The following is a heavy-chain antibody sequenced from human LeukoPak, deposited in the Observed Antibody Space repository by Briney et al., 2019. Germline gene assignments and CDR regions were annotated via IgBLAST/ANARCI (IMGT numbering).Heavy chain of an antibody. J-gene: IGHJ4*02. CDR2: ISGSGGST. CDR3: AKVGETTVREYYFDY. Sequence: GGSLRLSCTASGFTFSSYGMSWVRQAPGKGLEWVSAISGSGGSTYYADSVKGRFTISRDNSKNTLYLQMNSLRAEDTAVYYCAKVGETTVREYYFDYWGQGTLVTVSS. D-gene: IGHD3-10*01. CDR1: GFTFSSYG. V-gene: IGHV3-23*01.